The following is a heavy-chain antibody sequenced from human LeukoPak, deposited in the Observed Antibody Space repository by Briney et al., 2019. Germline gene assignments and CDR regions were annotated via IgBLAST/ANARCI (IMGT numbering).Heavy chain of an antibody. CDR3: AKAELGVDTFFDY. CDR1: GFTFSDYY. Sequence: PGGPLRLSCAASGFTFSDYYMTWIRQAPGKGLEWLSYISSSGAVTYYTDSVKGRFTISRDNAKNSLYLQMNSLAAEDTALYYCAKAELGVDTFFDYWGQGTLVTVSS. CDR2: ISSSGAVT. D-gene: IGHD3-3*01. V-gene: IGHV3-11*01. J-gene: IGHJ4*02.